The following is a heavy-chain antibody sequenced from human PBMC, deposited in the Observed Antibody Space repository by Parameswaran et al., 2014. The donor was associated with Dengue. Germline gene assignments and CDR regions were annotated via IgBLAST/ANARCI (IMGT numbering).Heavy chain of an antibody. Sequence: VRQAPGKGLEWVSAISGSGGSTYYADSVKGRFTISRDNSKNTLYLQMNSLRAEDTAVYYCAKWGGIVVVPAAISLGSAFDIWGQGTMVTVSS. V-gene: IGHV3-23*01. CDR2: ISGSGGST. CDR3: AKWGGIVVVPAAISLGSAFDI. D-gene: IGHD2-2*01. J-gene: IGHJ3*02.